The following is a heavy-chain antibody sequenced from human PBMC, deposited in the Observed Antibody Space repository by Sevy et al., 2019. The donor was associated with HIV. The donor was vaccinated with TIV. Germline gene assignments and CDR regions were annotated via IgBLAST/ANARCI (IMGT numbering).Heavy chain of an antibody. V-gene: IGHV3-23*01. Sequence: GGSLRLSCAASGFTFNTHAMNWVRQAPGKGLEWASIISATGSSTYFADSVRGRFTISRDNSKNTLYLQMDSLRADDTAVYYCAKALNPALESMPEGIFPTLKGFDVWGQGTMVTVSS. D-gene: IGHD1-1*01. CDR1: GFTFNTHA. J-gene: IGHJ3*01. CDR3: AKALNPALESMPEGIFPTLKGFDV. CDR2: ISATGSST.